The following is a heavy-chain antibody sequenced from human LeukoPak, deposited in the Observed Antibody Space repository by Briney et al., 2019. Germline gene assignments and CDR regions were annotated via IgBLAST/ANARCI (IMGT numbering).Heavy chain of an antibody. CDR2: INWNGGST. CDR1: GFTFDDYG. CDR3: ARDTISFQIEKATIPLAY. D-gene: IGHD5-24*01. J-gene: IGHJ4*02. V-gene: IGHV3-20*04. Sequence: GGSLRLSCAASGFTFDDYGMSWVRQAPGKGLEWVSGINWNGGSTGYADSVKGRFTISRDNSKNTLYLQMNSLRAEDTAVYYCARDTISFQIEKATIPLAYWGQGTLVTVSS.